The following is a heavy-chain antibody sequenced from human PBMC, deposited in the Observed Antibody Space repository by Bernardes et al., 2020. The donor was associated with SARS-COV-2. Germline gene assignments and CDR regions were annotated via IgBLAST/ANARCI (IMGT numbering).Heavy chain of an antibody. Sequence: SETLSLTCTVSGGSISSGGYYWSWIRQHPGKGLEWIGYIYYSGSTYYNPSLKSRVTISVDTSKNQFSLKLSSVTAADTAGYYCARLESDSGNYFWFDPWGQGTLVTVSS. CDR2: IYYSGST. D-gene: IGHD1-26*01. CDR1: GGSISSGGYY. J-gene: IGHJ5*02. V-gene: IGHV4-31*03. CDR3: ARLESDSGNYFWFDP.